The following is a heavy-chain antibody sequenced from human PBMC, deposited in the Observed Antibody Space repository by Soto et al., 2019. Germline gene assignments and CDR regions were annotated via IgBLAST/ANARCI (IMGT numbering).Heavy chain of an antibody. V-gene: IGHV1-46*01. CDR1: GYSFTNFH. D-gene: IGHD3-22*01. Sequence: QVQLSQFGAEVKKPGASVKVSCKASGYSFTNFHIHWVRQAPGQGLEWMGMIDPSGGITRDAQRLQGRIAMTRDASTSTVYMELRSLTSEDTAVYYCAREVIGHDNYDTIGYYFDHWGQGTLVTVSP. CDR2: IDPSGGIT. J-gene: IGHJ4*02. CDR3: AREVIGHDNYDTIGYYFDH.